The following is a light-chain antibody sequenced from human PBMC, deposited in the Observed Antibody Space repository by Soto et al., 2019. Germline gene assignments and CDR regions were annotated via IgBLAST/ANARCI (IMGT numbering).Light chain of an antibody. CDR2: DVS. J-gene: IGLJ1*01. CDR1: SSDVGGYNY. V-gene: IGLV2-11*01. CDR3: CSYAGSPYV. Sequence: QSVLTQPRSVSGSPGQSVTISCTGTSSDVGGYNYVSWYQQHPGKAPKLMIYDVSKRPSGVPDRFSGSKSGNTASLTISGLQAEDEADYYGCSYAGSPYVFGTGTKLTVL.